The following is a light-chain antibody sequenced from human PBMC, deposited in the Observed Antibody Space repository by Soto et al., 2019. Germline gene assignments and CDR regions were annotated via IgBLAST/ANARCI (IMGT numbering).Light chain of an antibody. CDR2: TAS. J-gene: IGKJ2*01. V-gene: IGKV1-39*01. CDR3: QQSYSTPYT. Sequence: DIQMTQSPSSLSASVEDRVTIACRASQSISNRLNWYQQKPGKAPNLLIYTASSLQSGVPSRFSGSGSGTDFTLTISSLQPEDFTTYYCQQSYSTPYTFGQGTKL. CDR1: QSISNR.